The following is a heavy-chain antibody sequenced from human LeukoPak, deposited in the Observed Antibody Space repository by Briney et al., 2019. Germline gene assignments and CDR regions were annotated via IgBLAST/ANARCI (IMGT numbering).Heavy chain of an antibody. V-gene: IGHV3-7*01. CDR2: IRPDGSEA. CDR3: SGRSGFSSIY. CDR1: GFTFNSHW. J-gene: IGHJ4*02. D-gene: IGHD2-2*01. Sequence: GGSLRLSCEASGFTFNSHWRNWVRQAPGKGMEWLANIRPDGSEAVYVDSVRGRFTISRDNAKNFVYLQMNNLRAEDTAVYYCSGRSGFSSIYWGQGVLVTVSS.